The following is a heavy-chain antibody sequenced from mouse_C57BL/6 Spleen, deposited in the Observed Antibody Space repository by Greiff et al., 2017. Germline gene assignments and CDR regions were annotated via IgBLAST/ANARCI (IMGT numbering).Heavy chain of an antibody. J-gene: IGHJ2*01. CDR1: GYTFTSYW. V-gene: IGHV1-52*01. CDR3: ARRGYYGSSYDY. D-gene: IGHD1-1*01. Sequence: QVQLQQPGAELVRPGSSVKLSCKASGYTFTSYWMHWVKQRPIQGLEWIGNIDPSDSEPHYNQKFKDKATLTVDKSSSTAYMQLSSLTSEDSAVDYCARRGYYGSSYDYWGQGTTRTVSS. CDR2: IDPSDSEP.